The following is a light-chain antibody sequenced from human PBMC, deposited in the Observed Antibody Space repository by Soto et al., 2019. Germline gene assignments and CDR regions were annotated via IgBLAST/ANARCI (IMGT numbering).Light chain of an antibody. CDR2: GAT. CDR1: QSVGTY. CDR3: QQYDSSPFI. V-gene: IGKV3-20*01. J-gene: IGKJ2*01. Sequence: EIVLTQYPGTLSLSPGERATLSCRASQSVGTYLAWHQHKPGQAPRLLMYGATNRATGIPDRFSGSASGTDFTLTISRLEPADFAVYYCQQYDSSPFIFGQGTKLE.